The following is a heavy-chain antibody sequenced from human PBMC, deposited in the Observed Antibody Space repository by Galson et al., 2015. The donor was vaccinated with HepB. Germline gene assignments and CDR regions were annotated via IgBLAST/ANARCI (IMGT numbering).Heavy chain of an antibody. Sequence: SVKVSCKASGYTFTSYGISWVRQAPGQGLEWMGWISAYNGNTNYAQKLQGRVTMTTDTSTSTAYMELRSLRSDDTAVYYRARDRLWFGEYGDAFDIWGQGTMVAVSS. J-gene: IGHJ3*02. CDR1: GYTFTSYG. CDR3: ARDRLWFGEYGDAFDI. D-gene: IGHD3-10*01. V-gene: IGHV1-18*01. CDR2: ISAYNGNT.